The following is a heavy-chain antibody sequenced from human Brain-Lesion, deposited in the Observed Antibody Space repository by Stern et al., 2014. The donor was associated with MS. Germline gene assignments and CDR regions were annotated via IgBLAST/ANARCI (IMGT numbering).Heavy chain of an antibody. CDR2: FAPEDGET. Sequence: QVHLVESGAEVKKTGASVKVSCKVSGYTLTELSMHWVRQAPRKGLEWMGGFAPEDGETIYAQKCQGRVTMTEDTSTDTAYMELSSLRSEDTAVYYCATLSPGAGGNYYRHFDYWGQGTLVTVSS. D-gene: IGHD1-26*01. V-gene: IGHV1-24*01. CDR1: GYTLTELS. J-gene: IGHJ4*02. CDR3: ATLSPGAGGNYYRHFDY.